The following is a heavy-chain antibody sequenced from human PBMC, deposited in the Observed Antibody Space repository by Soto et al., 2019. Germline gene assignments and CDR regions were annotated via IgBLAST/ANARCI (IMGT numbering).Heavy chain of an antibody. D-gene: IGHD6-13*01. J-gene: IGHJ4*02. CDR2: INHSGST. CDR1: GGSFSGYY. CDR3: ALQAAAGTFFDY. Sequence: SETLSLTCAVYGGSFSGYYWSWIRQPPGKGLEWIGEINHSGSTNYNPSLKSRVTISVDTSKNQFSLKLSSVTAADTAVYYCALQAAAGTFFDYWGQGTLVTVSS. V-gene: IGHV4-34*01.